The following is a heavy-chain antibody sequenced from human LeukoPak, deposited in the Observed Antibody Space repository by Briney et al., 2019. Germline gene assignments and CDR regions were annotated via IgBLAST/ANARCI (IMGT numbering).Heavy chain of an antibody. V-gene: IGHV4-59*01. D-gene: IGHD3-9*01. CDR2: IFYSGTT. J-gene: IGHJ3*02. CDR3: ARGPDILTGYYPDAFDI. CDR1: GGSISSYY. Sequence: SETLSLTCTVSGGSISSYYWSWIRQPPGKGLEWIGFIFYSGTTNYNPSLKSRVTISVDTSKNQFSLKLSSVTAADTAVYYCARGPDILTGYYPDAFDIWGQGTMVTVSS.